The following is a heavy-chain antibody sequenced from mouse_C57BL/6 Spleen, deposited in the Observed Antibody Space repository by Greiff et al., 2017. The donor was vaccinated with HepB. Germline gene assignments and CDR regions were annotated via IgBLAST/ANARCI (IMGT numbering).Heavy chain of an antibody. J-gene: IGHJ1*03. Sequence: EVQLQQSGPELVKPGASVKMPCKASGYTFTDYNMHWVKQSHGKSLEWIGYINPNNGGTSYNQKFKVKATLTVNKSSSTAYMELRSLTSADSAVYYCARSLYDYDWYFDVWGTGTTVTVSS. CDR3: ARSLYDYDWYFDV. CDR1: GYTFTDYN. D-gene: IGHD2-4*01. CDR2: INPNNGGT. V-gene: IGHV1-22*01.